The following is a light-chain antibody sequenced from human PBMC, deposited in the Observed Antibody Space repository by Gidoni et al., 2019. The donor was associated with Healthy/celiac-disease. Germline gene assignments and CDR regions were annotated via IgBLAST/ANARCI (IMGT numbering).Light chain of an antibody. CDR3: MQALQTPNT. CDR1: QSLLHSNGYNY. J-gene: IGKJ2*01. CDR2: LGS. V-gene: IGKV2-28*01. Sequence: DIVMTQSPPSLPVTPGEPASISCRSSQSLLHSNGYNYLDWYLQKPGQSPQLLIYLGSNRASGVPDRFSGSGSGTDFTLKISRVEAEDVGVYYCMQALQTPNTFXQXTKLEIK.